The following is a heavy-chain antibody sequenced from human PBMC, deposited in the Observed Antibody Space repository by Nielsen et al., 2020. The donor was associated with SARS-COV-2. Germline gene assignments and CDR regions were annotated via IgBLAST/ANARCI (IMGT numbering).Heavy chain of an antibody. CDR3: AKMSPPGIAVGTAEYFQH. CDR1: GFIFSSYA. CDR2: ISGSGGRP. V-gene: IGHV3-23*01. Sequence: GESLKISCTASGFIFSSYAMSWVRQAPGKGLEWVSAISGSGGRPYYADSVKGRFTISRDKSKNTLSVLMNSLRAEDTAVYYCAKMSPPGIAVGTAEYFQHWGQGTLVTVSS. D-gene: IGHD6-19*01. J-gene: IGHJ1*01.